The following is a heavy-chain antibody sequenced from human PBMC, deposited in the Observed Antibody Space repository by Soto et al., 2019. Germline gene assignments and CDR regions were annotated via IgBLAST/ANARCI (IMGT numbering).Heavy chain of an antibody. Sequence: GGSLRLSCAASGFTFSNAWINWVRQAPGKGLEWVGRIKSKTDGGTTDYAAPVKGRFAISRDDSNNMVYLQMNSLKIEDTAVYYCSTDSYSTIIIVRFDYWGHGTLVTVSS. CDR1: GFTFSNAW. CDR2: IKSKTDGGTT. V-gene: IGHV3-15*07. J-gene: IGHJ4*01. CDR3: STDSYSTIIIVRFDY. D-gene: IGHD3-22*01.